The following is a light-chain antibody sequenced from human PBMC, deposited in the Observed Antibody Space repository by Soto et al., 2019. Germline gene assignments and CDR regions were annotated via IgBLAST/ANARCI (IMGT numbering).Light chain of an antibody. Sequence: QAVVTQPPSASGTPGQRVTISCSGSGSSIGTNTVNWYRQLPGTAPKLLIYGNNQRPSGVPDRFSGSKSGTSASLGISGLQSEDEADYYCAAWDGSLNTVLFGGGTKLTVL. CDR1: GSSIGTNT. J-gene: IGLJ2*01. V-gene: IGLV1-44*01. CDR3: AAWDGSLNTVL. CDR2: GNN.